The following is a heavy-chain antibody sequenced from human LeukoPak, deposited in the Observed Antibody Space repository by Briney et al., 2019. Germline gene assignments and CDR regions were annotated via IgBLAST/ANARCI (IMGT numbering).Heavy chain of an antibody. CDR1: GFTFSSYE. CDR2: ISSSGSTT. J-gene: IGHJ4*02. V-gene: IGHV3-48*03. CDR3: ALRLLGEYDYFDY. D-gene: IGHD2/OR15-2a*01. Sequence: PGGSLRLSCAASGFTFSSYEMNWVRQAPGKGLEWVSYISSSGSTTYYADSVKGRFTISRDNAKNSLFLQVNGLRAEDTAVYYCALRLLGEYDYFDYWGQGTLVTVSS.